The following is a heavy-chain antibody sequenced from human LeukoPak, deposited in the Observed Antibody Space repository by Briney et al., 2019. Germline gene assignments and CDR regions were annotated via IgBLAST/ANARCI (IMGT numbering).Heavy chain of an antibody. Sequence: GGSLRLSCAASGFMFSSYAMNWVRQAPGKGLEWVSSVSGSGGSTNYADSVKGRFTISRDNSKNTLYLQMNSVRAEDTAVYYCAKVEKYDYVWGSYRSPDYWGQGTLVTVSS. CDR3: AKVEKYDYVWGSYRSPDY. CDR1: GFMFSSYA. V-gene: IGHV3-23*01. J-gene: IGHJ4*02. CDR2: VSGSGGST. D-gene: IGHD3-16*02.